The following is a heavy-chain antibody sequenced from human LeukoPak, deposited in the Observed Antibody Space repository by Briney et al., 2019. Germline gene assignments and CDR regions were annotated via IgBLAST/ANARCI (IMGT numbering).Heavy chain of an antibody. CDR3: AKMELLWGPMNYYGMDV. CDR2: IEQDGSEK. CDR1: GFTFSSYW. V-gene: IGHV3-7*01. J-gene: IGHJ6*02. Sequence: PGGSLRLSCAASGFTFSSYWMSWVRQAPGKGLEWVANIEQDGSEKYYVDSVKGRFTISRDNAKNSLYLQMNSLRAEDTAVYYCAKMELLWGPMNYYGMDVWGQGTTVTVSS. D-gene: IGHD2-2*01.